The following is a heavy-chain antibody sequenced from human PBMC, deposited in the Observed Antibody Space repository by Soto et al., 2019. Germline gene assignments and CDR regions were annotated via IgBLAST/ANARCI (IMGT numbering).Heavy chain of an antibody. CDR2: VFSAGST. D-gene: IGHD4-4*01. CDR3: GRDPPGYINYVP. CDR1: GFTVSNNY. Sequence: EVQLVESGGGLVQPGGSLTLSCAASGFTVSNNYMSWVRQAPGKGLEWVSVVFSAGSTHYADSVKGRFTISRDSSKNTLHLHMNSLRAEDTAVYYCGRDPPGYINYVPWGQGTLVTVSS. V-gene: IGHV3-66*01. J-gene: IGHJ5*02.